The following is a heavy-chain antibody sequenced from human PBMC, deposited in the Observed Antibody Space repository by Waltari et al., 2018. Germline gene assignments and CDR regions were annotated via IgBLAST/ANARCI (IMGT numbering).Heavy chain of an antibody. CDR3: ARGSSGYYYG. CDR1: GGSISSYY. D-gene: IGHD3-22*01. V-gene: IGHV4-4*07. J-gene: IGHJ4*02. CDR2: SYTSGST. Sequence: QVQLQESGPGLVKPSETLSLTCTVSGGSISSYYWSWIRQPAGKGLEWIGRSYTSGSTNYNPSLKSPVTISLATSENQFALKLNSVTAADTAVYYCARGSSGYYYGWGQGTLVTVSS.